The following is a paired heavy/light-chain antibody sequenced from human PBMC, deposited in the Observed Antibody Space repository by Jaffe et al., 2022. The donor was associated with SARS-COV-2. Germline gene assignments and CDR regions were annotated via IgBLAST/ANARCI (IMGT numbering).Light chain of an antibody. CDR3: SSYTSSSTGV. CDR2: EVS. V-gene: IGLV2-14*01. CDR1: SSDVGGYKY. Sequence: QSALTQPASVSGSPGQSITISCTGTSSDVGGYKYVSWYQQHPGKAPKLMIYEVSNRPSGVPDRFSGSKSGNTASLIISGLQAEDEADYYCSSYTSSSTGVFGTGTKVIVL. J-gene: IGLJ1*01.
Heavy chain of an antibody. D-gene: IGHD3-10*01. V-gene: IGHV4-4*07. J-gene: IGHJ6*02. CDR2: IYTSGST. Sequence: QVQLQESGPGLVKPSETLSLTCTVSGGSISSYYWSWIRQPAGKGLEWIGRIYTSGSTNYNPSLKSRVTMSLDTSKNQFSLKLSSVTAADTAVYYCARGLIRGVTPPYYYCYGMDVWGQGTTVTVSS. CDR3: ARGLIRGVTPPYYYCYGMDV. CDR1: GGSISSYY.